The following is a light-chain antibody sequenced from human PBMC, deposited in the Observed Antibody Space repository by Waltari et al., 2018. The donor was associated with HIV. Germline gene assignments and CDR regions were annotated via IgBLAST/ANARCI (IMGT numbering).Light chain of an antibody. Sequence: QSALTQPASVSGSPGQSITISCTGTSSDVGTYSLVSWYQHHPGKAPKLMICEGNKRPSGVSNRFSGSKSGNTASLTISGLQAEDEADYYCSSYTSFSTVLFGGGTKLTVL. CDR1: SSDVGTYSL. V-gene: IGLV2-23*01. CDR3: SSYTSFSTVL. CDR2: EGN. J-gene: IGLJ2*01.